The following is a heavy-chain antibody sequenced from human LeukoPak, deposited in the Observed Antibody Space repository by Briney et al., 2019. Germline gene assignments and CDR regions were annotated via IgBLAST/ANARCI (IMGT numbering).Heavy chain of an antibody. Sequence: PSETLSLTCTVSGGSISSYYWSWIRQPAGKGLEWIGRIYTSGSTNYNPSLKSRVTMSVDTSKNQFSLKLSSVTAADTAVYYCAREAITMIRGVITWFDPWGQGTLVTVSS. J-gene: IGHJ5*02. CDR3: AREAITMIRGVITWFDP. V-gene: IGHV4-4*07. CDR1: GGSISSYY. D-gene: IGHD3-10*01. CDR2: IYTSGST.